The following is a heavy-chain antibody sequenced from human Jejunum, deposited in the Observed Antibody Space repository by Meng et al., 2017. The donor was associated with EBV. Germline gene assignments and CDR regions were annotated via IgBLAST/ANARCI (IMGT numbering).Heavy chain of an antibody. Sequence: QLQLQESGPGLVKPPETSSPTCTVSGGSVNSGNVYWSWIRQPPGKGLEWIGYIYYSGSTNYIPSLKSRVTISLDTSKNQFSLKLSSVTAADTAVYYCAGLRYSGYDRAFDYWGQGALVTVSS. D-gene: IGHD5-12*01. CDR2: IYYSGST. V-gene: IGHV4-61*01. J-gene: IGHJ4*02. CDR3: AGLRYSGYDRAFDY. CDR1: GGSVNSGNVY.